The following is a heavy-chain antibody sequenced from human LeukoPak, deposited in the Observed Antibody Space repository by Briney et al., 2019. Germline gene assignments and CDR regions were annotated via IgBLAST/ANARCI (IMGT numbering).Heavy chain of an antibody. Sequence: GGSLRLSCAASGFTFSIYAMSWVRQAPGKGLEWVSAISGSGGSTYYADSVKGRFTISRDNSKNTLYLQMNSLRAEDTAVYYCAKVPDIVVVIAIHWGQGTLVTVSS. CDR1: GFTFSIYA. CDR2: ISGSGGST. J-gene: IGHJ4*02. V-gene: IGHV3-23*01. CDR3: AKVPDIVVVIAIH. D-gene: IGHD2-21*01.